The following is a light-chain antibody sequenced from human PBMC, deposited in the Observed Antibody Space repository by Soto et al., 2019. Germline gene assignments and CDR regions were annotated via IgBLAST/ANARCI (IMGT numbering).Light chain of an antibody. CDR3: QQRRIWPPIT. CDR1: QSVGTN. CDR2: DAS. Sequence: EIVMTQSPATLSLSPCERATLSCSASQSVGTNLAWYQQKPGQAPRLLIYDASTRATGLPARFSGRVSGAEFTLTISSLQSEDFAVYYCQQRRIWPPITFGQGTRLEF. J-gene: IGKJ5*01. V-gene: IGKV3-15*01.